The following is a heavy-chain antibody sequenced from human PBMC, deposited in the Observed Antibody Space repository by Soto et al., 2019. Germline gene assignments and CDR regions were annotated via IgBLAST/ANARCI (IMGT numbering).Heavy chain of an antibody. V-gene: IGHV4-4*02. CDR3: ATGGSYWSRTGCLYGDLDL. D-gene: IGHD3-16*01. CDR1: SGSISTNNW. CDR2: IHHSGTT. Sequence: QVQLQESGPGLVKPSGTLSLTCAVSSGSISTNNWWSWVRQPPGKGLEWIGEIHHSGTTNYNPARKSRATRAVDKSKNQYSLKLNPVTAADTAGYYCATGGSYWSRTGCLYGDLDLWGRGTLVSVSS. J-gene: IGHJ2*01.